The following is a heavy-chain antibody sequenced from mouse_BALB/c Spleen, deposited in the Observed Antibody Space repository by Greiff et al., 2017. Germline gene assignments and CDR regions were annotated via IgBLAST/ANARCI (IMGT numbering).Heavy chain of an antibody. CDR1: GYTITDNY. CDR3: AKTGGDY. Sequence: VQLQQSGAELAKPGASVKLSCKASGYTITDNYINWVKQRTGQGLEWIGEIYPGSGNTYYNEKFKGKATLTADKSSITAYMQPSSLTSEDSAVYFCAKTGGDYWGQGTTVTVTS. CDR2: IYPGSGNT. V-gene: IGHV1-77*01. D-gene: IGHD4-1*01. J-gene: IGHJ2*01.